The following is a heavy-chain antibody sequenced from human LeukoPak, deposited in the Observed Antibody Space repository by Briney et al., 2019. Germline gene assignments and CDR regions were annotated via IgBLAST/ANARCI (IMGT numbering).Heavy chain of an antibody. CDR1: GGSISSSSYY. D-gene: IGHD3-3*01. V-gene: IGHV4-39*01. Sequence: SETLSLTCTVSGGSISSSSYYWGWIRQPPGKGLEWIGSIYYSGSTYYNPSLKSRVTISVDTSKNQFSLKLSSVTAADTAVYYCAGPSGGVVMMGYFDHWGQGTLVTVSS. J-gene: IGHJ4*02. CDR3: AGPSGGVVMMGYFDH. CDR2: IYYSGST.